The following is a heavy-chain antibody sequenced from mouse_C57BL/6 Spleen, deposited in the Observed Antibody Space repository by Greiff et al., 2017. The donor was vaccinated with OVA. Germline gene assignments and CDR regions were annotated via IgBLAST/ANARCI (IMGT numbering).Heavy chain of an antibody. D-gene: IGHD2-14*01. J-gene: IGHJ4*01. CDR1: GYTFTDYY. CDR2: INPNNGGT. V-gene: IGHV1-26*01. Sequence: EVQLQQSGPELVKPGASVKISCKASGYTFTDYYMNWVKQSHGKSLEWIGDINPNNGGTSYNQKFKGKATLTVDKSSSTAYMELRSLTSEDSAVYYCARLGTGAMDYWGQGTSVTVSS. CDR3: ARLGTGAMDY.